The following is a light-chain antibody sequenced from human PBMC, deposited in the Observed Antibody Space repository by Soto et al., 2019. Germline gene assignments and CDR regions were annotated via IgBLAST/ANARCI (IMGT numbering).Light chain of an antibody. J-gene: IGLJ1*01. CDR2: DVS. CDR1: SSDVGGYNY. CDR3: SSYTSSSPLCV. V-gene: IGLV2-14*01. Sequence: QSVLTQPASVSGSPGQSITISCTGTSSDVGGYNYVSWYQQHPGKAPKLMIYDVSNRPSGVSNRFSGSKPGNTASLTISGLQAEDEADYYCSSYTSSSPLCVFGTGTKVTVL.